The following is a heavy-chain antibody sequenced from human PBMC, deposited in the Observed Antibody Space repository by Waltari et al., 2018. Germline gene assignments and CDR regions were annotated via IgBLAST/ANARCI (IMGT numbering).Heavy chain of an antibody. CDR1: GGTFSSYA. V-gene: IGHV1-69*04. Sequence: QVQLVQSGAEVKKPGSSVKVSCKASGGTFSSYAISWVRQAPGQGLEWMGGIIPILGIANYAQKFQGRGTITADESTSTAYMERSSLRSEDTAVYYCASRIPDIVVVVAATFNDYYYMDVWGKGTTVTVSS. CDR2: IIPILGIA. D-gene: IGHD2-15*01. J-gene: IGHJ6*03. CDR3: ASRIPDIVVVVAATFNDYYYMDV.